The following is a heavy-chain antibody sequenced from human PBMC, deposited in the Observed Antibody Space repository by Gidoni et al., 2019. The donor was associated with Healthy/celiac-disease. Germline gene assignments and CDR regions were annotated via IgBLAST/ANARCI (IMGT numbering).Heavy chain of an antibody. CDR1: GGSISSYY. Sequence: ASGPGLVMPSETLSLTCTVPGGSISSYYWSWIRQPPGKGLEWIGYIYYSGSTNYNPSLKSRVTISVDTSKNQFYLKLSSVTAAATAVYYCARVRDYYGWAYGMDVWGQGTTVTVSS. D-gene: IGHD3-10*01. J-gene: IGHJ6*02. CDR3: ARVRDYYGWAYGMDV. CDR2: IYYSGST. V-gene: IGHV4-59*01.